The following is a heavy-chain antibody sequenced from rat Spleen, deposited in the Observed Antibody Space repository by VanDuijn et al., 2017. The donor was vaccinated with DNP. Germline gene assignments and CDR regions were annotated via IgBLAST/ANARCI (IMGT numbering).Heavy chain of an antibody. D-gene: IGHD1-11*01. CDR2: MSPTTRSS. V-gene: IGHV5S23*01. CDR1: GFSFRDYD. Sequence: EVQLVESGGGLVQPGRSLRLSCVASGFSFRDYDMAWVRQAPTKGLEWVACMSPTTRSSYYRDSVRGRFTISRDNAKNTQYLQMDSLRSEDTATYYCATGVYGGYEDWFAYWGQGTLVTVSS. CDR3: ATGVYGGYEDWFAY. J-gene: IGHJ3*01.